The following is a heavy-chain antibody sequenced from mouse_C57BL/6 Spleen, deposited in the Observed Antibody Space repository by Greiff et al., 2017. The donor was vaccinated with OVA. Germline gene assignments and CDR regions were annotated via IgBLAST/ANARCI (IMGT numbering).Heavy chain of an antibody. J-gene: IGHJ3*01. CDR3: ARSRDSNYPFAY. CDR2: IHPNSGST. Sequence: QVHVKQPGAELVKPGASVKLSCKASGYTFTSYWMHWVKQRPGQGLEWIGMIHPNSGSTNYNEKFKSKATLTVDKSSSTAYMQLSSLTSEDSAVYYCARSRDSNYPFAYWGQGTLVTVSA. CDR1: GYTFTSYW. V-gene: IGHV1-64*01. D-gene: IGHD2-5*01.